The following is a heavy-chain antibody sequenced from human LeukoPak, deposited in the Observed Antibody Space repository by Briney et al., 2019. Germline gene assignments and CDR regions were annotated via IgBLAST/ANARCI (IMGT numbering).Heavy chain of an antibody. J-gene: IGHJ6*03. Sequence: HPGGSLSLSCTASGFTFSSYAMSWLRQAPGKGLEWLSAISGSGGSTYYADSVKGRFTISRDNSKNTLYLQMNSLRAEDTAVYYCGSGGSSFPPYYYYMDVWGKGTTVTVSS. CDR3: GSGGSSFPPYYYYMDV. CDR1: GFTFSSYA. CDR2: ISGSGGST. D-gene: IGHD2-15*01. V-gene: IGHV3-23*01.